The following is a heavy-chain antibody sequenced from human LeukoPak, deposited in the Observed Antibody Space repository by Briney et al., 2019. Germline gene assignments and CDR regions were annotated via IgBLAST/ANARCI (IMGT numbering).Heavy chain of an antibody. CDR2: INPNSGGT. Sequence: ASVKVSCKASGYTFTGYYMHWVRQAPGQGLEWMGWINPNSGGTNYAQKFQGRVTMTRDTSISTAYMELSRLRSDDTAVYYCARAAGGDRYYDILTGYYPMDAFDIWGQGIMVTVSS. J-gene: IGHJ3*02. CDR3: ARAAGGDRYYDILTGYYPMDAFDI. D-gene: IGHD3-9*01. CDR1: GYTFTGYY. V-gene: IGHV1-2*02.